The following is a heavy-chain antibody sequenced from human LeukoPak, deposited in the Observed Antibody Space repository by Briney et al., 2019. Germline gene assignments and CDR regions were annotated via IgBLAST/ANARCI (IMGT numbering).Heavy chain of an antibody. J-gene: IGHJ4*02. CDR1: GGSFSGYY. D-gene: IGHD6-6*01. CDR2: INHSGST. CDR3: ARGRPPEDY. V-gene: IGHV4-34*01. Sequence: SETLPLTCAVYGGSFSGYYWSWIRQPPGKGLEWIGEINHSGSTNYNPSLKSRVTISVDTSKNQFSLKLSSVTAADTAVYYCARGRPPEDYWGQGTLVTVS.